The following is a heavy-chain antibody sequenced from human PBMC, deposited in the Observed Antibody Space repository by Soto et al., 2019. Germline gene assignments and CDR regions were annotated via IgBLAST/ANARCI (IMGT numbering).Heavy chain of an antibody. D-gene: IGHD2-21*02. CDR3: ARIGDSALYYFDY. V-gene: IGHV4-34*01. CDR2: INHSGST. CDR1: GGSFSGYY. Sequence: QVQLQQWGAGLLKPSETLSLTCAVSGGSFSGYYWSWIRQPPGKGLEWIGEINHSGSTNYNPSLKSRVTISVDTSKNQFSLKLSSVTAADTAVYYCARIGDSALYYFDYWGQGTLVTVSS. J-gene: IGHJ4*02.